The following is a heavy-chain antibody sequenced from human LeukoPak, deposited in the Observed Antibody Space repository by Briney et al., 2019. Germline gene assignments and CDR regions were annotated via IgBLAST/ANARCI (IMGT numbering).Heavy chain of an antibody. D-gene: IGHD3-22*01. Sequence: SETLSLTCTVSGGSLSSGSYYWSWIRQPAGKGLEWIGRIYTSGSTNYNPSLKSRVTISVDTSKNQFSLKLSSVTAADTAVYYCARETTTIVVVITDAFDIWGQGTMVTVSS. J-gene: IGHJ3*02. CDR1: GGSLSSGSYY. V-gene: IGHV4-61*02. CDR3: ARETTTIVVVITDAFDI. CDR2: IYTSGST.